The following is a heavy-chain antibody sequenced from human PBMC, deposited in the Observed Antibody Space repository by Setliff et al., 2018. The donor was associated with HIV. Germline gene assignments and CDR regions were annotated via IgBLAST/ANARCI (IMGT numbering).Heavy chain of an antibody. CDR2: LRPSGNT. D-gene: IGHD5-12*01. CDR1: GGPFSSSSYY. CDR3: ARGARDGYNYGGYYYYYYYMDV. Sequence: PSETLSLTCTVSGGPFSSSSYYWGWIRQPPGKGLEWIGSLRPSGNTYYNPSLKSRVTISVDMSKNQFSLNLSSVTAADTAVYYCARGARDGYNYGGYYYYYYYMDVWGKGTTVTVSS. J-gene: IGHJ6*03. V-gene: IGHV4-39*01.